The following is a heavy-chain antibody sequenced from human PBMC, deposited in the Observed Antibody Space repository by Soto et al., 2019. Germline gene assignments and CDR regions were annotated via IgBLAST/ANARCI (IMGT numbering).Heavy chain of an antibody. D-gene: IGHD2-8*01. V-gene: IGHV4-39*01. CDR3: ARHEGNGNVWPLDY. CDR2: IHYSGST. J-gene: IGHJ4*02. Sequence: SETLSLTCTVSGDSIGTTHSYWAWIRQSPGKGLEWIGNIHYSGSTYYMPSLRSRVTLSVDTSKNQFSLRLTSVTAEDTAVYYCARHEGNGNVWPLDYWGQGILVTAPQ. CDR1: GDSIGTTHSY.